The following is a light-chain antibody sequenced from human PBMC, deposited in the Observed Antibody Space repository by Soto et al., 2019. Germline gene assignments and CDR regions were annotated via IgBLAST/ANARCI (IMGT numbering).Light chain of an antibody. CDR3: HQYDSSPRT. J-gene: IGKJ1*01. V-gene: IGKV3-20*01. Sequence: EIVVTQSPGTLSFSPGVRATLSCRASQSFTSRSLAWYQQKPGLAPSLLISGASNRAAGIPDRFSGSGSGTDFTLTISRLEPADFAVYYCHQYDSSPRTFGQGTKVEIK. CDR1: QSFTSRS. CDR2: GAS.